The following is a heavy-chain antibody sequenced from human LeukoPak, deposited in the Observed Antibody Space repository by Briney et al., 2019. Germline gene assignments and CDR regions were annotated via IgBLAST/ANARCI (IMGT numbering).Heavy chain of an antibody. J-gene: IGHJ4*02. D-gene: IGHD1-1*01. CDR2: ITGSGGSA. Sequence: GGSLRLSCAASGFTFSSYAMSWVRQAPGKGLEWVSAITGSGGSAYYADSVKGRFTISRDNSKNTLFLQMNSLGAEDTAVYSCAKDLRTAEYYFDSWGQGTLVTVSS. CDR3: AKDLRTAEYYFDS. V-gene: IGHV3-23*01. CDR1: GFTFSSYA.